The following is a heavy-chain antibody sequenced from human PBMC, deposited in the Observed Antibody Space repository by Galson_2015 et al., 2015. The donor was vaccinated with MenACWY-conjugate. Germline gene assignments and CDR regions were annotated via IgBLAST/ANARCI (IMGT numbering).Heavy chain of an antibody. D-gene: IGHD3-10*01. V-gene: IGHV3-23*01. CDR3: AKGITTLQGITLYYYYYYMDV. CDR1: GFTFRTYA. J-gene: IGHJ6*03. Sequence: SLRLSCAASGFTFRTYAMSWVRLAPGKGLECVSTISSGGGYTTYYADSVKGRFTISRDNSKNTLYLQMNSLSAEDTAVYFCAKGITTLQGITLYYYYYYMDVWGKGTTVTVSS. CDR2: ISSGGGYTT.